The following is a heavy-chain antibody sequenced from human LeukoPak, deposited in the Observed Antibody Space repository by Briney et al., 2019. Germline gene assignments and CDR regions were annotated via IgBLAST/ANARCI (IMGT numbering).Heavy chain of an antibody. V-gene: IGHV3-7*03. Sequence: PGGSLRLSCAASGFTFSNYWMSWVRQAPGKGLEWVANIKQDGSEKYYVDSVKGRFTISRDNSKNSLYLQMNSLRTEDTALYYCAKGEGSSSWGYYYYMDVWGKGTTVTVSS. CDR3: AKGEGSSSWGYYYYMDV. D-gene: IGHD6-6*01. J-gene: IGHJ6*03. CDR2: IKQDGSEK. CDR1: GFTFSNYW.